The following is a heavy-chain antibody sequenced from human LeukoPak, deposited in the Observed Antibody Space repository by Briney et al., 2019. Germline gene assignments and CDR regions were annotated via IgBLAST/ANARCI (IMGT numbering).Heavy chain of an antibody. CDR1: GGTFSSYA. D-gene: IGHD3-9*01. CDR2: IIPIFGTA. CDR3: ARGSHCDILTGFGYYYYMDV. J-gene: IGHJ6*03. V-gene: IGHV1-69*05. Sequence: SVKVSCKASGGTFSSYAISWVRQAPGQGIEWMGGIIPIFGTANYAQKFQGRVTITTDESTSTAYMELSSLRSEDTAVYYCARGSHCDILTGFGYYYYMDVWGKGTTVTVSS.